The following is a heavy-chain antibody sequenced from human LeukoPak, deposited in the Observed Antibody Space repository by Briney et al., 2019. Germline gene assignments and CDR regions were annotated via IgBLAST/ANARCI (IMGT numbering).Heavy chain of an antibody. CDR2: ISGSGGST. V-gene: IGHV3-23*01. J-gene: IGHJ4*02. CDR1: GFTFSSYA. D-gene: IGHD6-13*01. Sequence: PGGSLRLSCAASGFTFSSYAMSWVRQAPGKGLEWVSAISGSGGSTYYADSVKGRFTISRDNSKNTLYLQMNSLRAEDTAVYYCAKDSASGYSSSWYGYWGQGTLVTVSS. CDR3: AKDSASGYSSSWYGY.